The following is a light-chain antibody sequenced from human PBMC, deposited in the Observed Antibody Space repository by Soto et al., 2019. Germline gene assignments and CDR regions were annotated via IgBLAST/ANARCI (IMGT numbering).Light chain of an antibody. CDR1: QDISNF. CDR3: QQYDNLPFT. Sequence: DIQMTQSPSSLSASVRDRITITCQASQDISNFLNWYQQKPGKAPKLLICDASNLEPGVPSRFSGSGSGTEFSFTISSLQPEDIATYVCQQYDNLPFTLGPGTKVDIK. J-gene: IGKJ3*01. CDR2: DAS. V-gene: IGKV1-33*01.